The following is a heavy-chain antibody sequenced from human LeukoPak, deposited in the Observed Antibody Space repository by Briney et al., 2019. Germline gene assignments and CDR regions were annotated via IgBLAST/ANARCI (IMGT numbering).Heavy chain of an antibody. CDR2: MNPNSGNT. V-gene: IGHV1-8*01. CDR3: ARGVTMVRGVLYYYYYYMDV. CDR1: GYTFTSYD. D-gene: IGHD3-10*01. J-gene: IGHJ6*03. Sequence: ASVKVFCKASGYTFTSYDINWVRQATGQGLEWMGWMNPNSGNTGYAQKFQGRFTMTRNTSISTAYMELSSLRSEDTAVYYCARGVTMVRGVLYYYYYYMDVWGKGTTVTVSS.